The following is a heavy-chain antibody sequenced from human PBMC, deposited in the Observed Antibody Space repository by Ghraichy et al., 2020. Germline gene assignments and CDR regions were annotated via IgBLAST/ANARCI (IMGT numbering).Heavy chain of an antibody. J-gene: IGHJ4*02. CDR2: ISGSGGST. CDR1: GFTFSSYA. D-gene: IGHD2-15*01. V-gene: IGHV3-23*01. Sequence: GGSLRLSCAASGFTFSSYAMSWVRQAPGKGLEWVSAISGSGGSTYYADSVKGRFTISRDNSKNTLYLQMNSLRAEDTAVYYCAKMGGACSGGSCYLASDYWGQGTLVTVSS. CDR3: AKMGGACSGGSCYLASDY.